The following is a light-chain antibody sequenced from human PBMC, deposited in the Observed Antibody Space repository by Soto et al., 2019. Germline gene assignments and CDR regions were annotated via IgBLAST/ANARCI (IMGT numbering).Light chain of an antibody. V-gene: IGKV1-5*03. CDR1: QSISSW. CDR2: KAS. Sequence: DIQMTQSPSTLSASVGDRVTLTCRASQSISSWLAWYQQKPGKAPKLLIYKASTLKSGVPSRFSGSGAGTEFTLTISSLQPDDFATYYCQHYNSAPLTFGGGTKVDIK. CDR3: QHYNSAPLT. J-gene: IGKJ4*01.